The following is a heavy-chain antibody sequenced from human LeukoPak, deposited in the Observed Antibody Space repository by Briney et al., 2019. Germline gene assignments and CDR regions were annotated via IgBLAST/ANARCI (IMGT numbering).Heavy chain of an antibody. Sequence: SETLSLTCTVSGGSISSYYWSWIRQPPGKGLEWIGYIYYSGSTNYNPSLKSRVTISVDTSKNQFSLKLSSVTAADTAVYYCARGEGGSYSTYWGQGTLVTVSS. V-gene: IGHV4-59*01. J-gene: IGHJ4*02. CDR2: IYYSGST. CDR1: GGSISSYY. CDR3: ARGEGGSYSTY. D-gene: IGHD1-26*01.